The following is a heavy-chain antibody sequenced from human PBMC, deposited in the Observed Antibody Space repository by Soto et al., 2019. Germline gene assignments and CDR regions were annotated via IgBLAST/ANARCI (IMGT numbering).Heavy chain of an antibody. D-gene: IGHD2-2*01. Sequence: PGGSLRLSCAASGFTFSSHGMSWVRQGPGKGLEWIAGLSRGGGTTYYADSVKGRFTISRDNAKNSLYLQMNSLRAEDTAVYYCAGVGCSSTSCYVLSYYYYYMDVWGKGTTVTVSS. V-gene: IGHV3-21*01. J-gene: IGHJ6*03. CDR1: GFTFSSHG. CDR3: AGVGCSSTSCYVLSYYYYYMDV. CDR2: LSRGGGTT.